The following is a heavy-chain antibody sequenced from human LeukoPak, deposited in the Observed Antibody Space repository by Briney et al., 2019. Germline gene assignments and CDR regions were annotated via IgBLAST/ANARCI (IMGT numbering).Heavy chain of an antibody. CDR3: AREGRDGYNWAAFDI. CDR1: GGTFSSYA. Sequence: ASVKVSCKASGGTFSSYAISWVRQAPGQGLEWMGGIIPIFGTANYAQKFQGRVTITADKSTSTAYMELSSLRSEDTAVYYCAREGRDGYNWAAFDIWGQGTMVTVSS. J-gene: IGHJ3*02. CDR2: IIPIFGTA. D-gene: IGHD5-24*01. V-gene: IGHV1-69*06.